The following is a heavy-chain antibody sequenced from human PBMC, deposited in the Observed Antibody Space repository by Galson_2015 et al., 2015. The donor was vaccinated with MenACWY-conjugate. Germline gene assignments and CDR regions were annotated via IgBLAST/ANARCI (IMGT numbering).Heavy chain of an antibody. V-gene: IGHV3-23*01. D-gene: IGHD6-6*01. Sequence: SLSISCAASGVTFSTYAMSWVRQAPGKGLEWVSGVGGICRDTNYADSVKGRVTISTDNSKNTLYLQMNSLRADDTAVYYCAKRKEQLALDYWGQGTLATVSS. CDR2: VGGICRDT. J-gene: IGHJ4*02. CDR1: GVTFSTYA. CDR3: AKRKEQLALDY.